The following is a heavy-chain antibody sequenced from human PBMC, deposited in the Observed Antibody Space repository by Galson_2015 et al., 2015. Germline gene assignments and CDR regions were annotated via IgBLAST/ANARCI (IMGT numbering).Heavy chain of an antibody. J-gene: IGHJ6*02. CDR1: GYSFPSYW. V-gene: IGHV5-51*03. Sequence: QSGAEVKKPGESLKISCKGSGYSFPSYWTGWVRQMPGKGLECMGIIYPADSDTRYSPSFQGQVTITVDKSISTAYLQWSSLKASDTAMYYCARLPDYFYDMDVWGQGTTVTVSS. CDR2: IYPADSDT. CDR3: ARLPDYFYDMDV.